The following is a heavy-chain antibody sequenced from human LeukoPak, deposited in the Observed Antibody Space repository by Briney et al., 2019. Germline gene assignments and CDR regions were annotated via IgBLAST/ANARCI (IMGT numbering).Heavy chain of an antibody. V-gene: IGHV3-23*01. J-gene: IGHJ4*02. CDR2: ISGSGGNT. CDR1: GFTFSSYG. Sequence: GGSLRLSCAASGFTFSSYGMSWVRQAPGKGLEWVSAISGSGGNTYYADSVKGRFTISRDNSRSTLYLQMSSLRAEDTAVYYYANRDMTGTTLFDWGQGTLVTVSS. CDR3: ANRDMTGTTLFD. D-gene: IGHD1-7*01.